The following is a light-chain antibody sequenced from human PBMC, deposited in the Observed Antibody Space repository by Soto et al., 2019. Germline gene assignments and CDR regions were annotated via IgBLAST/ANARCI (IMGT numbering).Light chain of an antibody. CDR1: QSVSSSY. Sequence: EIVLTQSPGTLSLSPGERATLSCRASQSVSSSYLAWYQQKPGQAPRLLIYGASSRATGIPYRFSGSGSGTDFTLTISRLEPEDFAVYYRQQYGSSLRTFGQGTKVDIK. CDR2: GAS. J-gene: IGKJ1*01. CDR3: QQYGSSLRT. V-gene: IGKV3-20*01.